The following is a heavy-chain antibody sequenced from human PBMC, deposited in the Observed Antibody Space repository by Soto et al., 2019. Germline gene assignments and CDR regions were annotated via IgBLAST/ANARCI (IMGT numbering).Heavy chain of an antibody. D-gene: IGHD4-4*01. J-gene: IGHJ6*03. CDR2: IYYSGST. Sequence: SETLSLTCTVSGGSISSYYWSWIRQPPGKGLEWIGYIYYSGSTNYNPSLKSRVTISVDTSKNQFSLKLSSVTAADTAVYYCATTGGMTTVTTYDYYYYYMDVWGKGTTVTVSS. V-gene: IGHV4-59*01. CDR3: ATTGGMTTVTTYDYYYYYMDV. CDR1: GGSISSYY.